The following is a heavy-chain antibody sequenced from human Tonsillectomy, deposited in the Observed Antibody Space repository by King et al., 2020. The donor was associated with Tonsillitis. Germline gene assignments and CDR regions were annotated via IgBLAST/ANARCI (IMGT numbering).Heavy chain of an antibody. Sequence: VQLVESGGDLIQPGGSLRLSCAASEFTFSSYAMNWVRQVPGKGLQWVSGVRGSGGSTYYEDSVKGRFTISRDHCKNTLYLQMNSLRAEDTAVYYCARDHYDYVWGSYRQGFDYWGQGTLVTVSS. CDR3: ARDHYDYVWGSYRQGFDY. V-gene: IGHV3-23*04. D-gene: IGHD3-16*02. CDR2: VRGSGGST. J-gene: IGHJ4*02. CDR1: EFTFSSYA.